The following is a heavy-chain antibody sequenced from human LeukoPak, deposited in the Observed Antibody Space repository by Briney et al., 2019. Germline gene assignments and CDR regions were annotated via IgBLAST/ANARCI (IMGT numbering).Heavy chain of an antibody. J-gene: IGHJ4*02. Sequence: GGSLRLSCAASGFTFSSYWMSWVRQAPGKGLEWVANIKQDGSEKYYVDSVEGRFTISRDNAKNSLYLQMISLRAEDTAVYYCASAMTLSNDYGDYVGHWGQGTLVTVSS. D-gene: IGHD4-17*01. CDR2: IKQDGSEK. V-gene: IGHV3-7*03. CDR3: ASAMTLSNDYGDYVGH. CDR1: GFTFSSYW.